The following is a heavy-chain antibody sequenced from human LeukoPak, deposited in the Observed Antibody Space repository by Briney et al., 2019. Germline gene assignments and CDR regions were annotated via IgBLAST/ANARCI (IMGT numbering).Heavy chain of an antibody. CDR2: ISYDGSNK. Sequence: GGSLRLSCAASGFTFSSYAMHWVRQAPGKGLEWVAVISYDGSNKYYADSVKGRFTISRDNSKNTLYLQMNSLRAEDTAVYYCARVEDVLRFLEACLDFWGKGTMVTVS. D-gene: IGHD3-3*01. J-gene: IGHJ3*01. CDR1: GFTFSSYA. CDR3: ARVEDVLRFLEACLDF. V-gene: IGHV3-30-3*01.